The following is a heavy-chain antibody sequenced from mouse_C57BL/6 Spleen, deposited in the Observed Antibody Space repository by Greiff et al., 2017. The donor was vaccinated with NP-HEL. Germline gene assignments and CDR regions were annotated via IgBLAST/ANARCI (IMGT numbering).Heavy chain of an antibody. Sequence: QVHVKQSGPELVKPGASVKISCKASGYAFSSSWMNWVKQRPGKGLEWIGRIYPGDGDTNYNGKFKGKATLTADKSSSTAYMQLSSLTSEDSAVYFCAQLGQYYFDYWGQGTTLTVSS. CDR2: IYPGDGDT. D-gene: IGHD4-1*02. CDR1: GYAFSSSW. V-gene: IGHV1-82*01. J-gene: IGHJ2*01. CDR3: AQLGQYYFDY.